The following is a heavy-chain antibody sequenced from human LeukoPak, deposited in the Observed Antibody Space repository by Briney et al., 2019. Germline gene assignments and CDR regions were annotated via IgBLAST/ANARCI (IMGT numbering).Heavy chain of an antibody. CDR2: INHSGST. CDR1: GGSFSGYY. J-gene: IGHJ5*02. D-gene: IGHD3-10*01. V-gene: IGHV4-34*01. Sequence: PSETLSLTCAVYGGSFSGYYWSWIRQPPGKGLEWIGEINHSGSTNYNPSLKSRVTISVDTSKNQFSLKLSSVTAADTAVYYCAKTGSGSYYSSRFDPWGQGTLVTVSS. CDR3: AKTGSGSYYSSRFDP.